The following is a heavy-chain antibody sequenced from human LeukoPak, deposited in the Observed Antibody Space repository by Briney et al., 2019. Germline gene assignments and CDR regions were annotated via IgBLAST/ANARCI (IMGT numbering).Heavy chain of an antibody. CDR3: ARAKPPLWFGELGYFDY. V-gene: IGHV4-59*01. CDR1: GXSMSSYY. Sequence: LXCTXSGXSMSSYYWSWIRQPPGKGVEWIGYIYYSGTTNYNPSLKSRVTISVDTSKTQFSLKLSSVTAADTAVYYCARAKPPLWFGELGYFDYWGQGTLVTVSS. CDR2: IYYSGTT. D-gene: IGHD3-10*01. J-gene: IGHJ4*02.